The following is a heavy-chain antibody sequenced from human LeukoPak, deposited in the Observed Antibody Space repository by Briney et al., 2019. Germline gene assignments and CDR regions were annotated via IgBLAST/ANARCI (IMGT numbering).Heavy chain of an antibody. V-gene: IGHV3-30-3*01. Sequence: GGSLRLSCAASGFTSSTYAMHWVRQAPGRGLEWVAVISYDGSNKYYADSVKGRFTISRDKSKNTLDLRMSSLRAEDTAVYYCTRTYRSARHYFDYWGQGTLVTVSS. CDR3: TRTYRSARHYFDY. D-gene: IGHD6-19*01. J-gene: IGHJ4*02. CDR2: ISYDGSNK. CDR1: GFTSSTYA.